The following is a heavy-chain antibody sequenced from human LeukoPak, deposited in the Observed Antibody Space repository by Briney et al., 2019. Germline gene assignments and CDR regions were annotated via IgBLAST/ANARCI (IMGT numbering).Heavy chain of an antibody. V-gene: IGHV4-59*08. Sequence: SETLSLTCTVSGGSISSYYWSWIRQPPGKGLEWIGYIYNSGSTNYNPSLKSRVTIAVDTSKNQFSLKLSSVTAADTAVYYCARFGLGFRAFDIWGQGTMVTVSS. CDR3: ARFGLGFRAFDI. J-gene: IGHJ3*02. CDR2: IYNSGST. D-gene: IGHD3/OR15-3a*01. CDR1: GGSISSYY.